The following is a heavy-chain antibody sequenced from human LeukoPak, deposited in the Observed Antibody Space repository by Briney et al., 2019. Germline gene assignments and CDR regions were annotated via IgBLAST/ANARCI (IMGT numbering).Heavy chain of an antibody. D-gene: IGHD4-17*01. CDR2: IYYSGST. CDR1: GGSISSGGYY. V-gene: IGHV4-31*03. CDR3: ARAPPTTVTEYYFDY. Sequence: KPSETLSLTCTVSGGSISSGGYYWSWIRQHPGRGLEWIGYIYYSGSTYYHPSLKSRVTISVETSKNQCSLKLSSVTAADTAVYYCARAPPTTVTEYYFDYWGQGTLVTVSS. J-gene: IGHJ4*02.